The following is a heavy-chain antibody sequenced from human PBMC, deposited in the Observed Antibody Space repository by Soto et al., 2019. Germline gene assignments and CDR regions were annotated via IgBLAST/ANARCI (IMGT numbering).Heavy chain of an antibody. V-gene: IGHV2-26*03. D-gene: IGHD4-17*01. CDR3: ARLNADSGSHYYALDV. CDR2: FFSDVER. CDR1: GSSLTNGRSG. Sequence: QVTLEESGPVLVKPTETLTLTCTISGSSLTNGRSGVRWIRQPPGKALEWLANFFSDVERSYSTSMQSRLTMSKDAAGTQVVLEMTTMGPQDTGTYYCARLNADSGSHYYALDVWGQGTTVTVSS. J-gene: IGHJ6*02.